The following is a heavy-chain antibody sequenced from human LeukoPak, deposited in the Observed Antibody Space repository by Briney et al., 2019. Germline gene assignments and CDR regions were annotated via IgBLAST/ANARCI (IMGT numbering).Heavy chain of an antibody. J-gene: IGHJ5*02. V-gene: IGHV4-59*08. CDR1: GGSISSYY. D-gene: IGHD3-16*02. CDR3: ARHEGGYGYVWGSYRYKSWFDP. Sequence: SETLSLTCTVSGGSISSYYWSWIRQPPGKGLEWIGYIYYSGSTNYNPSLKSRVTISVDTSKNQFSLKLSSVTAADTAVYYCARHEGGYGYVWGSYRYKSWFDPWGQGTLVTVSS. CDR2: IYYSGST.